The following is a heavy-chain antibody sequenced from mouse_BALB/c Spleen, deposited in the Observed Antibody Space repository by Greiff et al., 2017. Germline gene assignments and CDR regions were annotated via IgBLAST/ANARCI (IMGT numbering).Heavy chain of an antibody. D-gene: IGHD1-1*01. Sequence: VQLQQSGPELVKPGASVKMSCKASGYTFTSYVMHWVKQKPGQGLEWIGYINPYNDGTKYNEKFKGKATLTSDKSSSTAYMELSSLTSEDSAVYYCARSPGDYYGSSYGYFDVWGAGTTVTVSS. J-gene: IGHJ1*01. CDR1: GYTFTSYV. V-gene: IGHV1-14*01. CDR3: ARSPGDYYGSSYGYFDV. CDR2: INPYNDGT.